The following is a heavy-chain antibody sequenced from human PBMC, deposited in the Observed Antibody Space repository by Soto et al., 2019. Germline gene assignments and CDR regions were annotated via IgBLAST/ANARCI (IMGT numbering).Heavy chain of an antibody. CDR1: GGSISSYY. CDR2: IYYSGST. D-gene: IGHD3-22*01. Sequence: SETLSLTCTVSGGSISSYYWSWIRQPPGKGLEWIGYIYYSGSTNYNPSLKSRVTISVDTSKNQFSLKLSSVTAADTAVYYCARYYYDSSGWNYYYYGMDVWGQGTTVTVSS. CDR3: ARYYYDSSGWNYYYYGMDV. J-gene: IGHJ6*02. V-gene: IGHV4-59*01.